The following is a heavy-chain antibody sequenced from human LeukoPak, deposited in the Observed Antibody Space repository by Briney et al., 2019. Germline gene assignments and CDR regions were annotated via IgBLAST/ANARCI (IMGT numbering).Heavy chain of an antibody. CDR1: GFTFSSYG. CDR2: ISGSGGNT. V-gene: IGHV3-23*01. D-gene: IGHD6-19*01. Sequence: GGSLRLSCAASGFTFSSYGMSWVRQAPGKGLQWVSAISGSGGNTYYADSVKGRFTISRDNSKNTLYLQMGSLRAEDMAVYYCARERIAVAGLGPDAFDIWGQGTMVTVSS. CDR3: ARERIAVAGLGPDAFDI. J-gene: IGHJ3*02.